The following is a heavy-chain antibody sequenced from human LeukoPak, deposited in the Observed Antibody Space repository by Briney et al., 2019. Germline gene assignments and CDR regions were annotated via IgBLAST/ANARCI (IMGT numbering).Heavy chain of an antibody. Sequence: SGTLSLTCTVSGGSISSYYWSWIRQPPGKGLEWIGYIYYSGSTNYNPSLKSRVTISVDTSKNQFSLKLSSVTAADTAVYYCARGTMIEGDAFDIWGQGTMVTVSS. CDR2: IYYSGST. CDR1: GGSISSYY. V-gene: IGHV4-59*01. D-gene: IGHD3-22*01. CDR3: ARGTMIEGDAFDI. J-gene: IGHJ3*02.